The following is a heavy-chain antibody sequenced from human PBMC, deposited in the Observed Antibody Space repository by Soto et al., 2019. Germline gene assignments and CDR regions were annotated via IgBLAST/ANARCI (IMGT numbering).Heavy chain of an antibody. V-gene: IGHV3-48*02. CDR3: ARESAALNWFDP. D-gene: IGHD2-2*01. Sequence: GGSLRLSCAASGFTFSSYSMNWVRQAPGKGLEWVSYISSSSSTIYYADSVKDRFTISRDNAKNSLYLQMNSLRDEDTAVYYCARESAALNWFDPWGQGTLVTVSS. CDR1: GFTFSSYS. J-gene: IGHJ5*02. CDR2: ISSSSSTI.